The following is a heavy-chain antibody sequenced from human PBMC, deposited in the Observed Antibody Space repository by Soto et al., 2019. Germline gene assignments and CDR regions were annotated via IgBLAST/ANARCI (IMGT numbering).Heavy chain of an antibody. CDR1: GYIFVNYG. D-gene: IGHD3-10*01. CDR3: ARGVGSGTYYNQYNWFDP. V-gene: IGHV1-18*01. Sequence: ASVKVSCKASGYIFVNYGIAWVRQAPRQRLEWMGWISPYTGNTHSASKLQGRVTMTTDTSTSTAYMELRSLRSDDTAVYYCARGVGSGTYYNQYNWFDPWGQGTLVTVSS. CDR2: ISPYTGNT. J-gene: IGHJ5*02.